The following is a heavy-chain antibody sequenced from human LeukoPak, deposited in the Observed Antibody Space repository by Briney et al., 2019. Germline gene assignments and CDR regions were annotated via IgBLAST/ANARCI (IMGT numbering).Heavy chain of an antibody. CDR1: GGSISSYY. CDR2: IYTSGST. J-gene: IGHJ6*02. Sequence: SETLSLTCTVSGGSISSYYWSWIRQPAGKGLEWIGRIYTSGSTNYNPSPKSRVTMSVDTSKNQFSLKLSSVTAADTAVYYCARGLSDYDILTGFYYYYGMDVWGQGTTVTVSS. CDR3: ARGLSDYDILTGFYYYYGMDV. D-gene: IGHD3-9*01. V-gene: IGHV4-4*07.